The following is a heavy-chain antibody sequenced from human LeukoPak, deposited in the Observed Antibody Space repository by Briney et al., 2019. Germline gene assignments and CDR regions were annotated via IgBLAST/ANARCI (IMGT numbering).Heavy chain of an antibody. J-gene: IGHJ6*03. CDR3: ARVLSGRGSLYDYYYYMDV. Sequence: GGSMRLSCAASGFTFSSYGMTWVRQAPGKGLEWVSVTYSNGRTYYADSVKGRFTISRDISKNTLYLQMNSLRAEDTAVYYCARVLSGRGSLYDYYYYMDVWGKGTTVTISS. CDR1: GFTFSSYG. V-gene: IGHV3-53*01. D-gene: IGHD3-10*01. CDR2: TYSNGRT.